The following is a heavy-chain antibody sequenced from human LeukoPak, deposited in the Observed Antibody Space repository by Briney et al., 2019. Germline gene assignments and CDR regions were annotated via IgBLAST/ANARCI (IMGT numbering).Heavy chain of an antibody. Sequence: GGSLRLSCAASGFTFSSYSMNWVRQAPGKGLEWVSYISSSSSTIYYADSVKGRFTISRDNAKNSLYLQMNSLRAEDTAVYYCARDSQSLGSVAFDIWGQGTMVTVSS. D-gene: IGHD3-10*02. CDR3: ARDSQSLGSVAFDI. CDR2: ISSSSSTI. V-gene: IGHV3-48*04. CDR1: GFTFSSYS. J-gene: IGHJ3*02.